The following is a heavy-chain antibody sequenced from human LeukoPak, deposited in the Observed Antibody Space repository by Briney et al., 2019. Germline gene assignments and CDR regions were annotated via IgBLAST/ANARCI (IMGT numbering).Heavy chain of an antibody. CDR3: STAVAGTDY. V-gene: IGHV4-34*03. J-gene: IGHJ4*02. CDR1: GGSFSGYY. Sequence: SETLSLTCAVYGGSFSGYYWSWLRQPPGKGLEWIGEINHSGSTNYNPSLKSRVTISVDTSKNQFSLKLSSVTAADPAVYYCSTAVAGTDYWGQGTLVTVSS. CDR2: INHSGST. D-gene: IGHD6-19*01.